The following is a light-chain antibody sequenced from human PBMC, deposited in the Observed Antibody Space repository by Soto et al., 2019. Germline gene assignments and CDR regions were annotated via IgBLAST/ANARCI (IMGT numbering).Light chain of an antibody. CDR3: QQYNSYSPWT. J-gene: IGKJ1*01. CDR1: QGISSF. CDR2: AAS. V-gene: IGKV1-8*01. Sequence: AIRMTQSPSSFSASTGDRVTITCRASQGISSFLAWYQQKPGKAPKLLIYAASTLQSGVPSRFSGSGSGTDFTLTISCLQSEDFATYYCQQYNSYSPWTFGQGTKVEIK.